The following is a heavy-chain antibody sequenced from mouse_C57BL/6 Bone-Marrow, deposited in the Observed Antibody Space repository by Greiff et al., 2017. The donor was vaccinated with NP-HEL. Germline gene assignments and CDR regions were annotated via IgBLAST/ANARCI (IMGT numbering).Heavy chain of an antibody. D-gene: IGHD1-1*01. CDR3: ARQGTTGVDY. CDR2: ISSGGSYT. J-gene: IGHJ2*01. V-gene: IGHV5-6*01. CDR1: GFTFSSYG. Sequence: EVKLVESGGDLVKPGGSLKLSCAASGFTFSSYGMSWVRQTPDKRLEWVATISSGGSYTYYPDSVKGRFTISRDNAKNTLYLQMSSLKSEDTAMYYCARQGTTGVDYWGQGTTLTVSS.